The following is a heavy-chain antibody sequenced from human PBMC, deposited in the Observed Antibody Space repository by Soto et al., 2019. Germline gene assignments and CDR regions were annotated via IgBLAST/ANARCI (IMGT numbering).Heavy chain of an antibody. J-gene: IGHJ5*02. CDR2: INPSGGST. CDR1: GYTFTSYY. CDR3: ARGRGIAAAGSVRLRNWFDP. Sequence: ASVKVSCKASGYTFTSYYMHWVRQAPGQGLEWMGIINPSGGSTSYAQKFQGRVTMTRDTSTSTVYMELSSLRSEDTAVYYCARGRGIAAAGSVRLRNWFDPWGQGTLVTVAS. D-gene: IGHD6-13*01. V-gene: IGHV1-46*01.